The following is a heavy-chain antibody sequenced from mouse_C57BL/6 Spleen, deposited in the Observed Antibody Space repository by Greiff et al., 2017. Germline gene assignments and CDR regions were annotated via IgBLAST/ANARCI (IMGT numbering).Heavy chain of an antibody. V-gene: IGHV1-62-3*01. CDR1: GYTFTSYW. J-gene: IGHJ4*01. CDR2: IDPNSGGT. D-gene: IGHD1-1*01. Sequence: QVQLQQPGAELVKPGASVKLSCKASGYTFTSYWMHWVKQRPGRGLEWIGRIDPNSGGTKYNEKFKGKATLTADKSSSTAYMQLSSLTSEDSAVYFCARGGYGSSYVDYYAMDYWGQGTSVTVSS. CDR3: ARGGYGSSYVDYYAMDY.